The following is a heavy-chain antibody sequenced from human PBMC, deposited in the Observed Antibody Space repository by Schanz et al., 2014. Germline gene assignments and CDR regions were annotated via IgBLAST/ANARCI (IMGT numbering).Heavy chain of an antibody. CDR3: ARARYGLDV. CDR1: GYTFNSYA. CDR2: INPTTGNP. J-gene: IGHJ6*02. Sequence: QVQLVQSGSELKKPGASVKVSCKTSGYTFNSYAIHWVRQAPGQGLEWMGWINPTTGNPGYAQGFTGRFVFSFDTSVSTAYLQISGLKAEDTAVYYCARARYGLDVWGQGTTVTVSS. V-gene: IGHV7-4-1*02.